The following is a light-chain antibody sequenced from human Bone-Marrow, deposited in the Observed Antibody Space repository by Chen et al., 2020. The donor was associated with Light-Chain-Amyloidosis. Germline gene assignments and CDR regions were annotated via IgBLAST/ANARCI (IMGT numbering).Light chain of an antibody. CDR2: WAS. CDR3: QQYYSTPLT. Sequence: DIVMTQSPDSLAVSLGERATINCKSSQSIQYNSDNKNYLAWYQQKPGQPPKLLIHWASTRESGVPDRFRGSGSETDFTLTISSLQAEDVAVYYCQQYYSTPLTFGQGTRVEIK. CDR1: QSIQYNSDNKNY. V-gene: IGKV4-1*01. J-gene: IGKJ1*01.